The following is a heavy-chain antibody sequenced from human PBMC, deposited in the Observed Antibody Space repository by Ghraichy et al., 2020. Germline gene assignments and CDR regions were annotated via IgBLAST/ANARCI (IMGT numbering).Heavy chain of an antibody. CDR1: GITFRNYV. Sequence: GGSLRLSCETSGITFRNYVINWVRQAPGKGLEWVSAIGGSGVTTYYADSVKGRFTISRDNSKNTLYLQMNSLRAEDTALYYCARGTRSDALDIWGQGTMVTVSS. V-gene: IGHV3-23*01. J-gene: IGHJ3*02. CDR3: ARGTRSDALDI. CDR2: IGGSGVTT. D-gene: IGHD4-17*01.